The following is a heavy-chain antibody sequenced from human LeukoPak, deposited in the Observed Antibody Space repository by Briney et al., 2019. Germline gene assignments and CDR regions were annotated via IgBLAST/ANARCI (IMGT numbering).Heavy chain of an antibody. CDR1: GFTFSSYS. V-gene: IGHV3-21*04. CDR3: AKNPNENSPEYFQH. D-gene: IGHD1-1*01. Sequence: GGSLRLSCAASGFTFSSYSMNWVRQAPGKGLEWVSSISSSSSYIYYADSVKGRFTISRDNAKNSLYLQMNSLRAEDTAVYYCAKNPNENSPEYFQHWGQGTLVTVSS. CDR2: ISSSSSYI. J-gene: IGHJ1*01.